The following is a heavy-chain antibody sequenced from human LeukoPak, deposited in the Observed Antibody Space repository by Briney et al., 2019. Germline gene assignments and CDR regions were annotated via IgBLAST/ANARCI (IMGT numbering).Heavy chain of an antibody. CDR2: ISGRGRST. CDR1: GFTFSNYA. V-gene: IGHV3-23*01. Sequence: PGGSLGLSCAASGFTFSNYAMSWVRQAPGKGLEWVSAISGRGRSTYYADSVKGRFTISRDNSKNTLYLQMNSLRAEDTAVYYCARGEDAFDIWGQGTMVTVSS. J-gene: IGHJ3*02. CDR3: ARGEDAFDI.